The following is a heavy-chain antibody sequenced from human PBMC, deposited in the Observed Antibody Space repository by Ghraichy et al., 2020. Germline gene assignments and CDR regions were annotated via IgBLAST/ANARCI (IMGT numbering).Heavy chain of an antibody. V-gene: IGHV3-15*01. J-gene: IGHJ1*01. CDR2: IKSKTDGGTT. CDR1: GFTFSNAW. CDR3: TTDHVVVIAIGPTEYFQH. Sequence: LSLTCAASGFTFSNAWMSWVRQAPGKGLEWVGRIKSKTDGGTTDYAAPVKGRFTISRDDSKNTLYLQMNSLKTEDTAVYYCTTDHVVVIAIGPTEYFQHWGQGTLVTVSS. D-gene: IGHD2-21*01.